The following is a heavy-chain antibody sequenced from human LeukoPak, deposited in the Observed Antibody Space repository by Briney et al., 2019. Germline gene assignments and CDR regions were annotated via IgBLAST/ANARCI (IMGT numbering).Heavy chain of an antibody. CDR2: INHSGST. V-gene: IGHV4-34*01. D-gene: IGHD6-19*01. Sequence: PSETLSLTCAVYGGSFSGYYWSWIRQPPGKGLEWIGEINHSGSTNYNPSLKSRVTISVDTSKNQFSLKLSSVTAADTAVYYCARGFFYSSGCFAYWGQGTLVTVSS. J-gene: IGHJ4*02. CDR1: GGSFSGYY. CDR3: ARGFFYSSGCFAY.